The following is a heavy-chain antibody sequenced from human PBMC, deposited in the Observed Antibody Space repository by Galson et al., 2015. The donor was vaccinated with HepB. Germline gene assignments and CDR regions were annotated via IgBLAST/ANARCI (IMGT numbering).Heavy chain of an antibody. CDR1: GYTLTELS. CDR2: FDPEDGET. D-gene: IGHD4-23*01. CDR3: AGGNSGNYYYGMDV. Sequence: SVKVSCKVSGYTLTELSMHWVRQAPGKGLEWMGGFDPEDGETIYAQKFQGRVTMTEDTSTDTAYMELSSLRSEDTAVYYCAGGNSGNYYYGMDVWGQGTTVTVSS. V-gene: IGHV1-24*01. J-gene: IGHJ6*02.